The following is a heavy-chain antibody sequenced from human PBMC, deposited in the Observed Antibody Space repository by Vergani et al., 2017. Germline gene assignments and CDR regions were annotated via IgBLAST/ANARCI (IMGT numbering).Heavy chain of an antibody. J-gene: IGHJ5*02. D-gene: IGHD6-13*01. V-gene: IGHV3-7*03. CDR1: GFTFSSYW. CDR3: AGAFPEYSSSWYLPNWFDP. Sequence: VQLVESGGGLVQPGGSLRLSCAASGFTFSSYWMSWVRQAPGKGLAWVANIKQDGSEKDYVDSVKGRFTIARDNAKNSLYLQRKSLRAEDTAVYYCAGAFPEYSSSWYLPNWFDPWGQGTLVTVSS. CDR2: IKQDGSEK.